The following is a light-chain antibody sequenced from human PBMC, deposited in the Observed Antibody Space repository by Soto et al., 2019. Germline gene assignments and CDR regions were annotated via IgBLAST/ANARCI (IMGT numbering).Light chain of an antibody. CDR3: AAWDDSLNGWV. V-gene: IGLV2-8*01. J-gene: IGLJ3*02. CDR1: KNDIGVYDF. Sequence: QSALTQPPSASGSPGQSVTISCTGTKNDIGVYDFVSWYQHHPGKAPRLIIYEVVQRPSGVPDRFAGSKSGTSASLAISGLQSEDEADYYCAAWDDSLNGWVFGGGTKLTVL. CDR2: EVV.